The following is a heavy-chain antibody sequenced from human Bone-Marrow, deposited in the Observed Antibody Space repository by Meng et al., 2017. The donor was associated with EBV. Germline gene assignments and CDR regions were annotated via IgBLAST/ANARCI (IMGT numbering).Heavy chain of an antibody. J-gene: IGHJ5*02. CDR1: GCSITNSNW. Sequence: GQRQLSGAGWVWPSVPPSLTCAVSGCSITNSNWWNWVRQPPGKGLEWIGEIYHSGTTNYTPSLKRRVTISVDKSKNQFSLRLSSMTAADTAIYYCASGLYYSSGNYYGGWFDPWGQGILVTVSS. V-gene: IGHV4-4*02. D-gene: IGHD3-10*01. CDR3: ASGLYYSSGNYYGGWFDP. CDR2: IYHSGTT.